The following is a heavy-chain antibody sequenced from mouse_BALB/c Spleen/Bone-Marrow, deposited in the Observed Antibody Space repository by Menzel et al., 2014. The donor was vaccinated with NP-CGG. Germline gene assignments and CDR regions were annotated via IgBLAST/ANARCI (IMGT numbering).Heavy chain of an antibody. J-gene: IGHJ2*01. CDR2: IWAGGTT. V-gene: IGHV2-9*02. CDR1: GFSLTTYG. CDR3: AREGAYYRYIDY. Sequence: VKLMESGPGLVAPSQSLSITCTVSGFSLTTYGIHWVRQPPGKGLEWLGVIWAGGTTIYNSTLMSRLSISKDTSKSXVFLKMNSLQTDDTAIYYCAREGAYYRYIDYWGQGTTLTVSS. D-gene: IGHD2-14*01.